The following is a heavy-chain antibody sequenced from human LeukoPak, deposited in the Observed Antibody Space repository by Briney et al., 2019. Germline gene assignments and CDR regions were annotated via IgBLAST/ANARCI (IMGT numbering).Heavy chain of an antibody. V-gene: IGHV4-61*02. Sequence: SETLSLTCTVSGGSISSGSYYWSWIRQPARKGLEWIGRIYTSGSTNYNPSLKSRVTISVDTSKNQFSLKLSSVTAADTAVYYCAREAGDSGSHYAPGRDYWGQGTLVTVSS. CDR3: AREAGDSGSHYAPGRDY. J-gene: IGHJ4*02. CDR2: IYTSGST. CDR1: GGSISSGSYY. D-gene: IGHD1-26*01.